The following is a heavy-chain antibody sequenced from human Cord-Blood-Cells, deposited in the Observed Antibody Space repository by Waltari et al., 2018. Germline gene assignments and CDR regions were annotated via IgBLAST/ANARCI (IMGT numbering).Heavy chain of an antibody. Sequence: QLQLQESGPGLVQPSETLSLTCTVSGGSISSSSYYWGWLRQPPGKGLAWIGSNYYSGSTYYNPSLKSRVTISVDTSKNQFSLKLSSVTAADTAVYYCARLPGLGGGSGSYYNAFDIWGQGTMVTVSS. CDR2: NYYSGST. D-gene: IGHD3-10*01. V-gene: IGHV4-39*01. CDR1: GGSISSSSYY. J-gene: IGHJ3*02. CDR3: ARLPGLGGGSGSYYNAFDI.